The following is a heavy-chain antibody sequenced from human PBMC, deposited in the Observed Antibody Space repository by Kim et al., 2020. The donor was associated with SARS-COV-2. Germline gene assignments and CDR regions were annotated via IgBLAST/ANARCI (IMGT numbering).Heavy chain of an antibody. V-gene: IGHV6-1*01. D-gene: IGHD6-6*01. CDR1: GDSVSSNSAA. CDR2: TYYRSKWYN. J-gene: IGHJ5*02. Sequence: SQTLSLTCAISGDSVSSNSAAWNWIRQSPSRGLEWLGRTYYRSKWYNDYAVSVKSRITINPDTSKNQFSLQLNSVTPEDTAVYYCARVPDSSSSRDNWFDPWGQGTLVTVSS. CDR3: ARVPDSSSSRDNWFDP.